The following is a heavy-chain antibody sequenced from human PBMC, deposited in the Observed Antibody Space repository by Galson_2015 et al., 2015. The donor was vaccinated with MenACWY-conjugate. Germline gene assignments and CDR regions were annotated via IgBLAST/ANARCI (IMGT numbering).Heavy chain of an antibody. V-gene: IGHV3-15*07. Sequence: SLRLSCAASGFTFSNAWMNWVRQAPGKGLEWVGRIKSKTDGGTTDYAAPVKGRFTISRDDSKNTLYLQMNSLKTEDTAVYYCTTDLAAAIDCTNGVCYTPNYYMDVWGKGTTVTVSS. CDR2: IKSKTDGGTT. CDR1: GFTFSNAW. CDR3: TTDLAAAIDCTNGVCYTPNYYMDV. D-gene: IGHD2-8*01. J-gene: IGHJ6*03.